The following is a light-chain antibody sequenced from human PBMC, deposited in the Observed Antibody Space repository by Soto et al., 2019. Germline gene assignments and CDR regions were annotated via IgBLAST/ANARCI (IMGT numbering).Light chain of an antibody. J-gene: IGKJ5*01. Sequence: DIQMTQSPSSLSASVGDRVTITCQASQNINNYLNWYQQKPGRAPKLLIYDASNLEAGVPSRFRGSGSGTDFPFTISRQQPEDLATYYFQQYENLPTFGQGTRLEIK. CDR1: QNINNY. CDR2: DAS. CDR3: QQYENLPT. V-gene: IGKV1-33*01.